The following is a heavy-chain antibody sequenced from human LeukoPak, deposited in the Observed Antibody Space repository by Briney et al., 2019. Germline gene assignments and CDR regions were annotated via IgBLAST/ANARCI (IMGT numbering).Heavy chain of an antibody. J-gene: IGHJ4*02. CDR2: INPNSGGT. D-gene: IGHD2-2*01. Sequence: GASVRVSCKASGYTFTGYYMHWVRQAPGQGLEWMGWINPNSGGTNYAQKFQGRVTMTRDTSISTAYMELSRLRSDDTAVYYCARVKVVPAAIPYYFDYWGQGTLVTVSS. V-gene: IGHV1-2*02. CDR3: ARVKVVPAAIPYYFDY. CDR1: GYTFTGYY.